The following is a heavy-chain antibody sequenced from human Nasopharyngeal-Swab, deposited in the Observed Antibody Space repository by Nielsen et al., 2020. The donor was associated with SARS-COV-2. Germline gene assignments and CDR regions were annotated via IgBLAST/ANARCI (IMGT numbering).Heavy chain of an antibody. J-gene: IGHJ4*02. CDR2: LWHDGSKE. CDR3: ARDLSGSIDY. Sequence: GGSLRLSCAASGFTFSTYGMHWVRQAPGKGLEWVAILWHDGSKEYCADSLKDRFTISRDNSKNTLYLQMNSLRAKDTAVYFCARDLSGSIDYWGQGTLVTVSS. CDR1: GFTFSTYG. D-gene: IGHD3-10*01. V-gene: IGHV3-33*01.